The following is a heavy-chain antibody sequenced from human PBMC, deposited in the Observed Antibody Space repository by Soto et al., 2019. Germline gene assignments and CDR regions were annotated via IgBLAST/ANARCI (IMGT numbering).Heavy chain of an antibody. CDR1: GGTFSSYA. CDR2: IIPIFGTA. V-gene: IGHV1-69*12. D-gene: IGHD5-12*01. Sequence: QVQLVQSGAEVKKPGSSVKVSCKASGGTFSSYAISWVRQAPGQGLEWMGGIIPIFGTANYAQKFQGRVTSTADESTSTAYMELSSLRSEATAVYYCATTQARVGGYDTIIALGYYYGMDVWGQGTTVTVSS. J-gene: IGHJ6*02. CDR3: ATTQARVGGYDTIIALGYYYGMDV.